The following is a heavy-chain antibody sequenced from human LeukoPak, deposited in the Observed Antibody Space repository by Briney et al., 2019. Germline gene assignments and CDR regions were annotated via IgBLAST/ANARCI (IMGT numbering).Heavy chain of an antibody. CDR2: INPNSGGT. V-gene: IGHV1-2*02. CDR1: GYTFTGYY. Sequence: ASVKVSCKASGYTFTGYYMHWVRPAPGQGLEWMGWINPNSGGTNYAQKFQGSVTKTRDTFISTAYMELSRLRSDDTAVYYCARDGDAFDIWGQGTMVTVSS. CDR3: ARDGDAFDI. J-gene: IGHJ3*02.